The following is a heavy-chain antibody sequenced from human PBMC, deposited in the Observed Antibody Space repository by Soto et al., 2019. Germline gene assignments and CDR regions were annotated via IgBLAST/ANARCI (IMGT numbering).Heavy chain of an antibody. J-gene: IGHJ6*03. D-gene: IGHD3-3*02. V-gene: IGHV4-34*01. CDR2: INHSGST. CDR3: ASGHFRAYYYMDV. CDR1: GGSFSGYY. Sequence: QVQLQQWGAGLLKPSETLSLTCAVYGGSFSGYYWSWIRQPPGKGLEWIGEINHSGSTNYNPSLKSRVTISVDTSKNQFALKLSSVTAADTAVYYCASGHFRAYYYMDVWGKGTTVTVSS.